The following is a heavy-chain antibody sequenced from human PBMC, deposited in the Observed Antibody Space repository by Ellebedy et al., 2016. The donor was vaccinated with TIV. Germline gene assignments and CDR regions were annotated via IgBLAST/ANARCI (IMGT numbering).Heavy chain of an antibody. CDR3: ARCSGYYYAPVAFDI. J-gene: IGHJ3*02. Sequence: GGSLRLSCAASGFTFSDYYMSWIRPGPGNGLEWVSYISSSGSTRYYADSVKGRFTISRDNAKNSLYLQMNSLRAEDTAVYYCARCSGYYYAPVAFDIWGQGTMVTVSS. CDR2: ISSSGSTR. V-gene: IGHV3-11*01. D-gene: IGHD3-22*01. CDR1: GFTFSDYY.